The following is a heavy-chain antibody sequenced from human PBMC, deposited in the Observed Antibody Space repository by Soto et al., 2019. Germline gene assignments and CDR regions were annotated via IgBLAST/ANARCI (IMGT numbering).Heavy chain of an antibody. CDR3: VQSKDMLRGVLAMDV. CDR1: GVSLSTSGVA. D-gene: IGHD3-10*01. CDR2: IYWDDDK. V-gene: IGHV2-5*02. Sequence: SGPTLVNPTQTLTLTCTFSGVSLSTSGVAVVWSRQPPGKALEWLALIYWDDDKRYSPSLKGRLTVTMDTSKHQVVLTLTNMDPVDTGTHCCVQSKDMLRGVLAMDVWGQGNTVTVSS. J-gene: IGHJ6*02.